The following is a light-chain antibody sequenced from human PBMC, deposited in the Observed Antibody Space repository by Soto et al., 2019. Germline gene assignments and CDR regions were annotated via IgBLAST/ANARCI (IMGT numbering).Light chain of an antibody. CDR1: RSDVGVYNY. V-gene: IGLV2-11*01. J-gene: IGLJ2*01. Sequence: QSVLTQPRSVSASPGQSVTLSCTGSRSDVGVYNYVSWYQQHPGKAPKLMIYDVSKRPSGVPGRFSGSKFGNTASLTISGLQAEDEADYYCCSDGGGYTPLVFGGGTKVTVL. CDR3: CSDGGGYTPLV. CDR2: DVS.